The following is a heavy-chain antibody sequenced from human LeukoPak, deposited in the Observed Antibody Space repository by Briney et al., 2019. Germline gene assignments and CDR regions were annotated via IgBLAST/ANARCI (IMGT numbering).Heavy chain of an antibody. CDR2: MSDSGNT. Sequence: SETLSLTCTISGDSITNQYWSWIRQPPGKGLEWIGLMSDSGNTKFHPSLMSRVTMSVDRSKNQVSLKLTSVTAADTAVYYCARDPGEGWFDPWGQGTLVTVSS. D-gene: IGHD3-16*01. V-gene: IGHV4-59*11. J-gene: IGHJ5*02. CDR1: GDSITNQY. CDR3: ARDPGEGWFDP.